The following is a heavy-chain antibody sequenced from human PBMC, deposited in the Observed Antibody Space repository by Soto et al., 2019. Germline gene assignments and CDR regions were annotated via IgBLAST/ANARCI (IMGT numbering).Heavy chain of an antibody. D-gene: IGHD2-2*03. CDR1: GFTFSSYD. CDR3: ARGGVGYCSSTSCYFYPNAFDI. CDR2: IGTAGDT. V-gene: IGHV3-13*01. J-gene: IGHJ3*02. Sequence: GGSLRLSCAASGFTFSSYDMHWVRQATGKGLERVSAIGTAGDTYYPGSVKGRFTISRENAKNSLYLQMNSLRAGDTAVYYCARGGVGYCSSTSCYFYPNAFDIWGQGTMVTVSS.